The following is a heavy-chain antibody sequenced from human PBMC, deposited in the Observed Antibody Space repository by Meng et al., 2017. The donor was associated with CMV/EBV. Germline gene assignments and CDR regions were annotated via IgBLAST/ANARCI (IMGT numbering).Heavy chain of an antibody. V-gene: IGHV5-10-1*01. CDR3: ARLRSSGWFLDY. CDR2: IDPADSYT. Sequence: CKGSGYNFPPYWISWVRQMPGKGLEWMGRIDPADSYTNYNPSFRGHVTISADKSITTAYLQWSSLKASDTAMYYCARLRSSGWFLDYWGQGTLVTVSS. CDR1: GYNFPPYW. J-gene: IGHJ4*02. D-gene: IGHD6-19*01.